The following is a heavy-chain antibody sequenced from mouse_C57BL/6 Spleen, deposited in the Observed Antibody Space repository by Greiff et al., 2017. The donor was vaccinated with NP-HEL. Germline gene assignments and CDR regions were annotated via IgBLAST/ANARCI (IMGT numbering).Heavy chain of an antibody. CDR3: ARGDGSSWFAY. Sequence: EVQLVESGPVLVKPGASVKMSCKASGYTFTDYYMNWVKQSHGKSLEWIGVINPYNGGTSYNQKFKGKATFTVDKSSSTAYMELNSLTSEDSAVYYCARGDGSSWFAYWGQGTLVTVSA. D-gene: IGHD1-1*01. J-gene: IGHJ3*01. CDR1: GYTFTDYY. CDR2: INPYNGGT. V-gene: IGHV1-19*01.